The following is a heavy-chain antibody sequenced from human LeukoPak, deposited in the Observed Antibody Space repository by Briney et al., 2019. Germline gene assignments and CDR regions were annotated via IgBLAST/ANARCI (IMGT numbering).Heavy chain of an antibody. CDR3: ARRGGGSGWSKMDV. Sequence: ASVKVSCKASRYTFTGYYMHWVRQAPGQGLEWMGWINPNSGGTNYAQRFQGRVTMTRDTSISTAYMELSRLRSDDTAVYYCARRGGGSGWSKMDVWGKGTTVTISS. V-gene: IGHV1-2*02. J-gene: IGHJ6*04. CDR1: RYTFTGYY. CDR2: INPNSGGT. D-gene: IGHD6-19*01.